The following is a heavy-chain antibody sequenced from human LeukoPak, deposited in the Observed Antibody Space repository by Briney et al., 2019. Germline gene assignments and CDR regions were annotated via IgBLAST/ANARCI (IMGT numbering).Heavy chain of an antibody. CDR3: ARHPDHDYGDYVDAFDI. D-gene: IGHD4-17*01. Sequence: PSETLSLTCAVYGGSFSGYYWSWIRRPPGKGLEWIGEINHSGSTNYNPSLKSRVTISVDRSKNQFSLKLSSVTAADTAVYYCARHPDHDYGDYVDAFDIWGQGTMVTVSS. CDR2: INHSGST. CDR1: GGSFSGYY. J-gene: IGHJ3*02. V-gene: IGHV4-34*01.